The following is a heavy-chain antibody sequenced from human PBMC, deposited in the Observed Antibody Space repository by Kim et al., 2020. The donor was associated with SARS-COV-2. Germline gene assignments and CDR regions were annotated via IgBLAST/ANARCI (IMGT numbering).Heavy chain of an antibody. Sequence: GGSLRLFCAASGFTFDDYAMHWVRQAPGKGLEWVSGISWNSGSIGYADSVKGRFTISRDNAKNSLYLQMNSLRAEDTALYYCAISVGATNPYFDYWGQGTLVTVSS. J-gene: IGHJ4*02. CDR2: ISWNSGSI. V-gene: IGHV3-9*01. D-gene: IGHD1-26*01. CDR3: AISVGATNPYFDY. CDR1: GFTFDDYA.